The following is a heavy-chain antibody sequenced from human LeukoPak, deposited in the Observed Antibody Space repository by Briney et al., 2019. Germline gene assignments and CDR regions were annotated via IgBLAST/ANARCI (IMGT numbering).Heavy chain of an antibody. CDR1: GFTFSSYA. J-gene: IGHJ4*02. CDR3: AKVYYYGSGEDYFDY. Sequence: GGSLRLSCAASGFTFSSYAMSWVRQAPGKGLEWVSAISGSGGSTYYADSVKGRFTISRDNPKNTLYLQMNSLRAEDTAVYYCAKVYYYGSGEDYFDYWGQGTLVTVSS. CDR2: ISGSGGST. D-gene: IGHD3-10*01. V-gene: IGHV3-23*01.